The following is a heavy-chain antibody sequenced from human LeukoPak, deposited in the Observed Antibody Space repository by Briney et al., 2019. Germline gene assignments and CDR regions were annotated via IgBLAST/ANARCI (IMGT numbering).Heavy chain of an antibody. CDR1: GYTFTSHD. D-gene: IGHD6-13*01. CDR2: MNPNSGNT. CDR3: ARRRYSSSWYVWFDP. Sequence: ASVKVSCKASGYTFTSHDINWVRQATGQGLEWMGWMNPNSGNTGYAQKFQGRVTMTRNTSISTAYMELSSLRSEDTAVYYCARRRYSSSWYVWFDPWGQGTLVTVSS. J-gene: IGHJ5*02. V-gene: IGHV1-8*01.